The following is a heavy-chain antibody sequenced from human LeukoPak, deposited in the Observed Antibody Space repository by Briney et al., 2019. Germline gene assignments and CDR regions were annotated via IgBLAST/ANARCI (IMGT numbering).Heavy chain of an antibody. J-gene: IGHJ4*02. CDR1: GLTVSSYG. Sequence: TGGSLRLSCGASGLTVSSYGISWVRQAPGKGLEWVSTIIGSAVNTYYADSVKGRFTISRDDSKNRLYLQMDSLRAEDTAVYSCASLPPDIVVVPAARLDYWGQGTLVTVSS. CDR2: IIGSAVNT. CDR3: ASLPPDIVVVPAARLDY. D-gene: IGHD2-2*01. V-gene: IGHV3-23*01.